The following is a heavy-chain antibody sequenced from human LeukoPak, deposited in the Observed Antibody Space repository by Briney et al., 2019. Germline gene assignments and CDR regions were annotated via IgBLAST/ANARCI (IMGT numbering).Heavy chain of an antibody. V-gene: IGHV1-18*01. CDR3: ARDRGELRVWFDP. J-gene: IGHJ5*02. Sequence: GASVKVSCKTSGYFFSTYGISWVRQAPGQGLEWMGRISGYNDNALYAPKLHGRVTMTADTSTSTASMERRSLRSDDTAVYYCARDRGELRVWFDPWGQGTLVTVSS. CDR1: GYFFSTYG. D-gene: IGHD1-1*01. CDR2: ISGYNDNA.